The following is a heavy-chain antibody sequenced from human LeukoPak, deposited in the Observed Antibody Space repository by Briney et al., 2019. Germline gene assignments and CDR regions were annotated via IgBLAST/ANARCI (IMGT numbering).Heavy chain of an antibody. D-gene: IGHD3-10*01. CDR1: GGSISSYY. CDR3: ARLDYYGSGSYHGAFDI. J-gene: IGHJ3*02. Sequence: SETLSLTCTVSGGSISSYYWSWIRQPPGKGLEWIGYIYYSGSTNYNPSLKSRVTISVDTSKNQFSLKLSSVTAADTAVYYCARLDYYGSGSYHGAFDIWGQGTMVTVSS. V-gene: IGHV4-59*01. CDR2: IYYSGST.